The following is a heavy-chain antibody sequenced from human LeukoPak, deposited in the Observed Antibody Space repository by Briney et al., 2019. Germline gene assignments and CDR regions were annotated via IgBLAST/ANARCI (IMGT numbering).Heavy chain of an antibody. CDR1: GFTFSSYA. J-gene: IGHJ4*02. CDR3: ATLGVMVYSGYDYAY. D-gene: IGHD5-12*01. V-gene: IGHV3-23*01. CDR2: ISGSGGST. Sequence: GGSLRLSCAASGFTFSSYAMSWVRQAPGKGLEWVSAISGSGGSTYYADSVKGRFTISRDNSKNTLYLQMNSLRAEDTAVYYCATLGVMVYSGYDYAYWGQGTLVTVSS.